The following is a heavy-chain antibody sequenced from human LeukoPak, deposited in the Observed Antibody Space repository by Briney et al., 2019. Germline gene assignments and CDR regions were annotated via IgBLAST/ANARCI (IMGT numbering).Heavy chain of an antibody. J-gene: IGHJ3*02. V-gene: IGHV1-46*01. CDR1: GYTFTSYY. CDR2: INPSGGST. D-gene: IGHD4-17*01. CDR3: ARTSYGDYEEYAFDI. Sequence: ASVKVSCKASGYTFTSYYMHWVRQAPGQGLEWMGIINPSGGSTSYAQKFQGRVTMTRDTSTSTVYMELSSLRSEDTAVYYCARTSYGDYEEYAFDIWGQGTMVTVSS.